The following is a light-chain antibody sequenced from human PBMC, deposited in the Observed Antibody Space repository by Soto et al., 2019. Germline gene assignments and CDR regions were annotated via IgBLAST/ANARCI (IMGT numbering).Light chain of an antibody. J-gene: IGLJ2*01. CDR3: QSYDSSLSVV. CDR1: GSTIGAGYD. V-gene: IGLV1-40*01. CDR2: DNT. Sequence: QSVLTQPPSVSGAPGQRVTISGTGSGSTIGAGYDVHWYQQLPGTAPRLLIYDNTNRPSGVPDRFSGSKSGTSASLAISGLQAEDEADYYCQSYDSSLSVVFGGGTKLTVL.